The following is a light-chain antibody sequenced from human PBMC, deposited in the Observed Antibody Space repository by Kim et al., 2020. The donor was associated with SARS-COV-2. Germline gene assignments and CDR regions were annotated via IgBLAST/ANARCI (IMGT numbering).Light chain of an antibody. V-gene: IGKV3-11*01. J-gene: IGKJ3*01. CDR2: DAS. CDR3: QQRSNWEGI. Sequence: EIVLTQSPATLSLSPGERATLSCRASQSVSSYLAWYQQKPGQAPRLLIYDASNRATGIPARFSGSGSGTDFTLTISSLEPEDFAVYYCQQRSNWEGILGPGTKVDIK. CDR1: QSVSSY.